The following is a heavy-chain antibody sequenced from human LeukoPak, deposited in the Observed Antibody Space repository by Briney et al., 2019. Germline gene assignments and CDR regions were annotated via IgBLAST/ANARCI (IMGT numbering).Heavy chain of an antibody. V-gene: IGHV1-46*01. J-gene: IGHJ4*02. CDR1: GYTFTSYY. Sequence: ASVKVSCKASGYTFTSYYMHWVRQAPGQGLEWMGKINPSDGSTRYAQKFQGRVTMTRDMSTSTVYMELSSLRAEDTAVYYCARAPSNAHFDYWGQGTLVTVSS. CDR3: ARAPSNAHFDY. D-gene: IGHD3-3*02. CDR2: INPSDGST.